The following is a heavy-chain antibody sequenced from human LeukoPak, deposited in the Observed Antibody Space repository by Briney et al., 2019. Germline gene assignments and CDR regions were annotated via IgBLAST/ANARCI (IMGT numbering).Heavy chain of an antibody. CDR2: IESKTDGGTT. Sequence: GGSLRLSCAASGFSFSDAWMSWVRQIPGKGLEWVGCIESKTDGGTTDYAAPVKGRFTISRDDSTNTLYLQMNSLKSEDTAVYYCTTYGSGRKFDYWGQGILVTVSS. CDR1: GFSFSDAW. V-gene: IGHV3-15*04. J-gene: IGHJ4*02. CDR3: TTYGSGRKFDY. D-gene: IGHD3-10*01.